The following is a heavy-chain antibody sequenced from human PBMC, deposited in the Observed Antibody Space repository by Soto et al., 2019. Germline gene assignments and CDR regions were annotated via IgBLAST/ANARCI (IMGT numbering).Heavy chain of an antibody. D-gene: IGHD6-13*01. CDR3: ARDRQKLVNSDFDI. Sequence: ASVNVSCKASLYTFTSFYMHFVRQSPGQGLDWMGIINPSGGSTSYAQKFQGRVTMTRDTSTSTVYMELSSLRSEDTAVYYCARDRQKLVNSDFDIWGQGTMVNVSS. CDR1: LYTFTSFY. V-gene: IGHV1-46*01. CDR2: INPSGGST. J-gene: IGHJ3*02.